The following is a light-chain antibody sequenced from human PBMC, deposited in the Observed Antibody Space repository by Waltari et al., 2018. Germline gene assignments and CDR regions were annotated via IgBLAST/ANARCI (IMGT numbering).Light chain of an antibody. V-gene: IGKV4-1*01. CDR2: WAS. CDR3: QQYYTTPYT. Sequence: DIVMTQSPDSLAVSLGERATINCKSSQSVLYSSSNNNSLAWYQQKPGQPPKLLIYWASAREAGVPDRFSGSGSGTDFTLTISSLQAEDVAVYYCQQYYTTPYTFGQGTKLEIK. J-gene: IGKJ2*01. CDR1: QSVLYSSSNNNS.